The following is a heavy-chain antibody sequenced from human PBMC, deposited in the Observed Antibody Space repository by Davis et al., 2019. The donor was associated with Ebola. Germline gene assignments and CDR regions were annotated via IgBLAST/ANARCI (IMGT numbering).Heavy chain of an antibody. D-gene: IGHD6-19*01. CDR3: ARTSGWLPDY. CDR2: IYYSGST. J-gene: IGHJ4*02. Sequence: SETLSLTCTVSGGSIASPAHYWDWIRQPPGNALEWIGNIYYSGSTDSSPSLESRVSISVDTTTNQFSMKLSSVTAADTAVYYCARTSGWLPDYWGQGTLVTVSS. V-gene: IGHV4-39*01. CDR1: GGSIASPAHY.